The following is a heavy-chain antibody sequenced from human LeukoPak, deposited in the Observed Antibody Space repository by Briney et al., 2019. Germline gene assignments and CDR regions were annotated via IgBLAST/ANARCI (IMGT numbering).Heavy chain of an antibody. CDR3: ARALGVPHRQHWFDP. Sequence: PSGTLSLTCAVYGGSFSGYYWSWIRQPPGKGLEWIGEINHSGSTNYNPSPTRRDTTSVDTSKNTFSLKLSSVTAADMAVYYCARALGVPHRQHWFDPWGQGTRITVYS. CDR1: GGSFSGYY. CDR2: INHSGST. D-gene: IGHD3-3*01. J-gene: IGHJ5*02. V-gene: IGHV4-34*01.